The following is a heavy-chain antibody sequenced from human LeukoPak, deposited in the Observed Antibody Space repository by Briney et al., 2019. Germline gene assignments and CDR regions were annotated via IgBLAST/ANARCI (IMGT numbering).Heavy chain of an antibody. Sequence: GGSLRLSCAASGFTFSTYGRHWVRQAPGKGLEWVAFIRYDGSYKYYADSVNGRFAISRDNSKNTLFLQMNSLRAADTAVYYCARGVRIAVVANIDYWGQGTLVTVSS. CDR1: GFTFSTYG. D-gene: IGHD3-22*01. CDR3: ARGVRIAVVANIDY. J-gene: IGHJ4*02. V-gene: IGHV3-30*02. CDR2: IRYDGSYK.